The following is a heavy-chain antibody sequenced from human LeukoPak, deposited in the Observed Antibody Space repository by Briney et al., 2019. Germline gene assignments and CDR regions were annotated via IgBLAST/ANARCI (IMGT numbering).Heavy chain of an antibody. D-gene: IGHD4-17*01. V-gene: IGHV5-51*01. CDR3: ARQASMTTPFAY. CDR2: IYPGDSDT. Sequence: GASLKISCKGSGYSFTSYWIGWVRQMPGKGLEWMGIIYPGDSDTRYSPSFQGQVTISADKSINTAYLQWSSLKASDTAKYYCARQASMTTPFAYWGQGTLVTVSS. CDR1: GYSFTSYW. J-gene: IGHJ4*02.